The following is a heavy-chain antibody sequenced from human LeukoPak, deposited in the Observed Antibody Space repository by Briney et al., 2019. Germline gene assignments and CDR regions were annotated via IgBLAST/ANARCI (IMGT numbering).Heavy chain of an antibody. V-gene: IGHV4-59*01. Sequence: SETLSLTCTVSGGSISSYYWSWIRQPPGKGLEWIGYIYYSGSTNYNPSLKSRVTISVDTSKNQFSLKLSSVTAADTAVYYCARDKNIFVGDGGLGYNFYMDVWGKGTTVTISS. CDR3: ARDKNIFVGDGGLGYNFYMDV. D-gene: IGHD2/OR15-2a*01. J-gene: IGHJ6*03. CDR1: GGSISSYY. CDR2: IYYSGST.